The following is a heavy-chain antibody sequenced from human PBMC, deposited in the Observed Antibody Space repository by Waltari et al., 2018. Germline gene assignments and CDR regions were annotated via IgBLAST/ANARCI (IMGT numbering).Heavy chain of an antibody. CDR2: LIPIFGTA. J-gene: IGHJ6*03. CDR3: ARSGSTTYYMDV. V-gene: IGHV1-69*12. D-gene: IGHD1-1*01. Sequence: QVQLVQSGAEVKKPGSSVKVSCKASGGTFSSYAISWVRQAPGQGLEWMGELIPIFGTANYAQKFQGSVTITADESTSTAYMELSSLRSEDTAVYYCARSGSTTYYMDVWGKGTTVTVSS. CDR1: GGTFSSYA.